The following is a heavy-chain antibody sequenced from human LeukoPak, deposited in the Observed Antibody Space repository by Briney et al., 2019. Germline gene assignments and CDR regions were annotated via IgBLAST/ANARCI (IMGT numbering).Heavy chain of an antibody. J-gene: IGHJ4*02. CDR3: ARHLYDSSGYVDY. V-gene: IGHV4-38-2*01. D-gene: IGHD3-22*01. CDR2: IYHSGDT. CDR1: GYSINNDYC. Sequence: SETLSLTCAVSGYSINNDYCWGWIRQPPGKGLEWIGSIYHSGDTDYNPSLKSRVTISVDTSKNQFSLKLSSVTAADTAVYYCARHLYDSSGYVDYWGQGTLVTVSS.